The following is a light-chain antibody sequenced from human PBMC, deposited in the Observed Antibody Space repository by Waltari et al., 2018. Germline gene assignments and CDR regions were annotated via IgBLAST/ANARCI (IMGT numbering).Light chain of an antibody. CDR3: QSYDNILGGSV. CDR1: SSNMGAGRV. J-gene: IGLJ2*01. Sequence: QSVLTQPPSVSGAPGQRVTISCTGSSSNMGAGRVVHCYPQLPGTDPKLFLCCNWYRPSGVPDRFSGSKSGTSASLAIAGLQAEDEAEYYCQSYDNILGGSVFGGGTKLTVL. CDR2: CNW. V-gene: IGLV1-40*01.